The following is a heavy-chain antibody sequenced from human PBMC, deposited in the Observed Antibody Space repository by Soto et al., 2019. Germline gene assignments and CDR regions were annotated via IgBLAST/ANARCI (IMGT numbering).Heavy chain of an antibody. D-gene: IGHD2-2*01. CDR1: GGSISSGGYY. CDR3: ERARGYCSRTSGYGRVADYYYYYYMDV. CDR2: IYYSGST. Sequence: QVKLQESGPGLVKPSQTLSLTCTVSGGSISSGGYYWSWIRQHPGKGLEWIGYIYYSGSTYYNPYLKSRVTISVDTSKNQFSLKLSSVTAAYTAVYYCERARGYCSRTSGYGRVADYYYYYYMDVCGKGTTVTVSS. J-gene: IGHJ6*03. V-gene: IGHV4-31*03.